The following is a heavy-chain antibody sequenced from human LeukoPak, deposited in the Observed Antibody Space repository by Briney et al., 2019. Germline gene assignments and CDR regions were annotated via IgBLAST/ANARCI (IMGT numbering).Heavy chain of an antibody. CDR3: ARDQSSSWSVFDY. D-gene: IGHD6-13*01. CDR2: IKQDGSEN. CDR1: GFTFSSYW. V-gene: IGHV3-7*01. Sequence: QPGGSLRLSCAASGFTFSSYWMSWVRQAPGKGLEWAANIKQDGSENYYVDSVKGRFTISRDNAKNSLYLQMNSLRAEDTAVYYCARDQSSSWSVFDYWGQGTLVTVSS. J-gene: IGHJ4*02.